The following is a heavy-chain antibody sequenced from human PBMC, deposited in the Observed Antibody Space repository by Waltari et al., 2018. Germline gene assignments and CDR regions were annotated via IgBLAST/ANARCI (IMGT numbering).Heavy chain of an antibody. CDR3: ARFGMATTKTYYFDY. CDR1: GGSFSGYY. CDR2: INHSGST. Sequence: QVQLQQWGAGLLKPAETLSLTCAVYGGSFSGYYWSWLRQPPGKGLEWIGEINHSGSTNYNPSRKSRDTTAVDTSKNQFSRKLSSVPAADTAVYYCARFGMATTKTYYFDYWGQGTLVTVSS. D-gene: IGHD3-10*01. J-gene: IGHJ4*02. V-gene: IGHV4-34*01.